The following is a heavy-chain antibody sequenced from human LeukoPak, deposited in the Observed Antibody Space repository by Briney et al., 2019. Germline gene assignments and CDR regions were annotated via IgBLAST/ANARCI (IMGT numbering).Heavy chain of an antibody. D-gene: IGHD2/OR15-2a*01. Sequence: ASVKVSCKASGYTFTGYYMHWVRQAPGQGLGWMGWISAYNGNTNYAQNFQGRVTMTTDTSTSTAYMEVRSLRSDDTAVYYCARELASNIRSFDIWGQGTMVTVSS. CDR3: ARELASNIRSFDI. CDR2: ISAYNGNT. CDR1: GYTFTGYY. J-gene: IGHJ3*02. V-gene: IGHV1-18*04.